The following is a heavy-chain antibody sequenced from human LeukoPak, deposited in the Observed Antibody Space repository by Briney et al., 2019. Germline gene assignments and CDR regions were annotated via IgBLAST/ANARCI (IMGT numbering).Heavy chain of an antibody. Sequence: GGSLRLSCAASGFTFSSHGMSWVRQAPGKGLEWVSAISGSGCSTYYADSVKGRFTISRDNSKNTLYLQMNSLRAEDTAVYYCAKVVYDILTGYMDVWGKGTTVTISS. CDR3: AKVVYDILTGYMDV. V-gene: IGHV3-23*01. CDR1: GFTFSSHG. CDR2: ISGSGCST. D-gene: IGHD3-9*01. J-gene: IGHJ6*03.